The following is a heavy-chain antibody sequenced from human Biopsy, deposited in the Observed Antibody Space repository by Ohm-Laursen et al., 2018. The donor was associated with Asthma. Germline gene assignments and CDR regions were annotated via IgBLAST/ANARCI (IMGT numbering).Heavy chain of an antibody. J-gene: IGHJ5*02. CDR2: IHCSGST. CDR3: ARASVAASSNWFDP. CDR1: GASIKTDDHY. Sequence: SQTLSLTCAVSGASIKTDDHYWSWLRQPPGKGLEWFGSIHCSGSTSYNPSLKGGVTISVDTSKNQFSLKLSSVTAADTAVYYCARASVAASSNWFDPWGQGTLVTVSS. V-gene: IGHV4-30-4*01. D-gene: IGHD6-19*01.